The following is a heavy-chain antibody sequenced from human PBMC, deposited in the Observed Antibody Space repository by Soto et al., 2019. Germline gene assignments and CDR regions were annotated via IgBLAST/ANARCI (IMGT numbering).Heavy chain of an antibody. CDR3: ARATDKYYFDX. V-gene: IGHV4-34*01. CDR2: IDNGGST. CDR1: GGSFNGYF. J-gene: IGHJ4*02. Sequence: SETLSLTFAVYGGSFNGYFWTWIRQPPGKGPEWIGDIDNGGSTNYKTSLKSRVTISVDTSKNQFSLKLRSVTAADMAMFYCARATDKYYFDXWGQGTQVTVSX.